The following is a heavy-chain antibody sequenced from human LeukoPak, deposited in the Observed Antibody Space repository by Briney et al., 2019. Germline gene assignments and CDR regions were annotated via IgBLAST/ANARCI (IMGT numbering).Heavy chain of an antibody. V-gene: IGHV3-30*03. J-gene: IGHJ4*02. D-gene: IGHD5-24*01. Sequence: GGSLRLSCAASGFTFSTYGMHWVRQAPGKGLEWVAVISYDGSNEYYADSVKGRFTISRDNSKNTLYLQMNSLRAEDTAVYYCARVGGYGYNPFDYWGQGTLVTVSS. CDR1: GFTFSTYG. CDR3: ARVGGYGYNPFDY. CDR2: ISYDGSNE.